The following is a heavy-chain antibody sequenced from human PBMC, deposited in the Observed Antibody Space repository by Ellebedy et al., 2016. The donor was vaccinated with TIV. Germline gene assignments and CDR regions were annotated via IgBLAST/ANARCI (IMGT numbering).Heavy chain of an antibody. V-gene: IGHV1-2*02. CDR2: INPNNGGT. Sequence: AASVKVSCKASGYTLTNFGITWVRQAPGQGLEWMGWINPNNGGTKYVEKFQGRVTMTRDTSISTAYMELCRLSSDDTAVYYCARAESEVDVYYWGQGTLITVSS. D-gene: IGHD2-15*01. CDR1: GYTLTNFG. CDR3: ARAESEVDVYY. J-gene: IGHJ4*02.